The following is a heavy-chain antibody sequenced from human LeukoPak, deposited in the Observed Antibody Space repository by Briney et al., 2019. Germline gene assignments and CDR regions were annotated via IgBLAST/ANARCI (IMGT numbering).Heavy chain of an antibody. CDR3: ARCYCTTTSCYYFDF. CDR2: INPNRGGT. V-gene: IGHV1-2*02. Sequence: ASVKVSCKASGYTFTGYYMHWVRQAPGQGLEWMGWINPNRGGTNYAPKFQGRVTMTRDTSISTAYMELSSLRSDDTAVYYCARCYCTTTSCYYFDFWGQGTLVTVSS. CDR1: GYTFTGYY. J-gene: IGHJ4*02. D-gene: IGHD2-2*01.